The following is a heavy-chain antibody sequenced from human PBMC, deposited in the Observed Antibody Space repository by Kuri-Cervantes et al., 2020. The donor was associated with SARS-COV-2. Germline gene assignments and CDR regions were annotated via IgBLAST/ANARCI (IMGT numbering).Heavy chain of an antibody. CDR3: ARDLVVSSGWDYYMDV. J-gene: IGHJ6*03. D-gene: IGHD6-19*01. CDR2: IWYDGSNK. Sequence: GESLKISCAASGFTFSSYGMHWVRQAPGKGLEWVAVIWYDGSNKYYADSVKGRFTISRDNSKNTLYLQMNSLRAEDTAVYYCARDLVVSSGWDYYMDVWGKGTTVVASS. CDR1: GFTFSSYG. V-gene: IGHV3-33*08.